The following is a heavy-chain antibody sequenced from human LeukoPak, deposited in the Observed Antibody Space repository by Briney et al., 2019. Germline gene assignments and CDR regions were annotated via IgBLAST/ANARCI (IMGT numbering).Heavy chain of an antibody. D-gene: IGHD6-13*01. Sequence: ASVKVSCKASGGTFSSYAISWVRQAPGQGLEWMGGIIPIFGTANYAQKFQGRVTITADESTSTAYMELSSLRSEDTAVYYCARDGEQQLTNYFDYWGQGTLVTVSS. J-gene: IGHJ4*02. V-gene: IGHV1-69*13. CDR2: IIPIFGTA. CDR1: GGTFSSYA. CDR3: ARDGEQQLTNYFDY.